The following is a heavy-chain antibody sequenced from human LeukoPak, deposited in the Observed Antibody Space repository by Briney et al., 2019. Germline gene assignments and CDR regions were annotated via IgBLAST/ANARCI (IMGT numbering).Heavy chain of an antibody. CDR3: AKCYYDSSDYYFGAFDI. CDR1: GFTFSSYG. CDR2: ISGSGVNT. Sequence: GGSLRLSCAASGFTFSSYGMTWVRQAPGKGLEWVSAISGSGVNTYYAGSVKGRFTISGDNSKNTLYLQMNSLRAEDTAVYYCAKCYYDSSDYYFGAFDIWGQGTMVTVSS. V-gene: IGHV3-23*01. J-gene: IGHJ3*02. D-gene: IGHD3-22*01.